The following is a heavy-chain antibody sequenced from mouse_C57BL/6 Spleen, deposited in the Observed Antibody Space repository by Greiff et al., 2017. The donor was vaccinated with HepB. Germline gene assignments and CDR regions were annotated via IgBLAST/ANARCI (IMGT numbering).Heavy chain of an antibody. CDR2: IWSDGST. D-gene: IGHD1-1*01. CDR3: AVITTARGYYAMDY. Sequence: VKLVESGPGLVAPSQSLSITCTVSGFSLTSYGVHWVRQPPGKGLEWLVVIWSDGSTTYNSALKSRLSISKDNSKSQVFLKMNRRQTDDTAMYYCAVITTARGYYAMDYWGQGTSVTVSS. J-gene: IGHJ4*01. V-gene: IGHV2-6*03. CDR1: GFSLTSYG.